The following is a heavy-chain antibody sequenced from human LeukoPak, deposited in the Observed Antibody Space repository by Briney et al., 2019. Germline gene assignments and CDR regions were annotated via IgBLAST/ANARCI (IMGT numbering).Heavy chain of an antibody. J-gene: IGHJ3*01. V-gene: IGHV4-59*01. CDR3: ARDRYRSDSSGHYSADAFDV. CDR1: GGSISSYY. CDR2: IYYSGST. D-gene: IGHD3-22*01. Sequence: SETLSLTCTVSGGSISSYYWSWIRQPPGKGLEWIGYIYYSGSTNYNPSLKSRVTISVDTSKNQFSLKLSSVTAADTAVYFCARDRYRSDSSGHYSADAFDVWGQGTMVTVSS.